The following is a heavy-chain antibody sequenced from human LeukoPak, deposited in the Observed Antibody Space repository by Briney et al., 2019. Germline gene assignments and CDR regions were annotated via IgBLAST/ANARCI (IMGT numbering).Heavy chain of an antibody. J-gene: IGHJ4*02. CDR1: GGSISSGGYY. CDR3: VSGGVGDRLAY. Sequence: PSETLSLTCTVSGGSISSGGYYWSWIRQHPGKGLEWIGYIYYSGSTYYNPSLKSRVTISVDTSKRQFSLKLISVTAADTAVYYCVSGGVGDRLAYWGQGTLVTVSS. CDR2: IYYSGST. D-gene: IGHD3-10*01. V-gene: IGHV4-31*03.